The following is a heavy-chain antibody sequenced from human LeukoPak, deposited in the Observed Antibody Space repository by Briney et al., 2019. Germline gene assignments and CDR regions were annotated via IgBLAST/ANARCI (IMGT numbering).Heavy chain of an antibody. CDR3: ARGKSGPYYDFWSGSQPLYGMDV. J-gene: IGHJ6*02. Sequence: GGSLRLSCAASGFTFSSYAMHWVRQAPGKGLEWVAVISYDGSNKYYADSVKGRFTISRDNSKNTLYLQMNSLRAEDTAVYYCARGKSGPYYDFWSGSQPLYGMDVWGQGTTVTVSS. D-gene: IGHD3-3*01. CDR2: ISYDGSNK. V-gene: IGHV3-30-3*01. CDR1: GFTFSSYA.